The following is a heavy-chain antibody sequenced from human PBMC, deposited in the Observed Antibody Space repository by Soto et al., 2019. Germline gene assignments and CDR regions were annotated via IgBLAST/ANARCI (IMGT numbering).Heavy chain of an antibody. Sequence: SETLSLTCAVSGYSISSGYYWGWIRQPPGKGLEWIGSIYHSRSTYYNPSLKSRVTISVDTSKNQFSLKLSSVTAADTAVYYCAVSVETGPSPGFLCFDYWGQGTLVTVSS. V-gene: IGHV4-38-2*01. CDR3: AVSVETGPSPGFLCFDY. J-gene: IGHJ4*02. CDR2: IYHSRST. CDR1: GYSISSGYY.